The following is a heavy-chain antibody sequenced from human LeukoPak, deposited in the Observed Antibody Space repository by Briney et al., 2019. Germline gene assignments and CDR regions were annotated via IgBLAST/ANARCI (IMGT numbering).Heavy chain of an antibody. CDR3: AREQRGMAEFDY. D-gene: IGHD1-1*01. J-gene: IGHJ4*02. CDR1: GYTFTSYG. V-gene: IGHV1-18*01. CDR2: ISAYNGNT. Sequence: ASVKVSCKASGYTFTSYGISWVRHAPGQGLEWMGWISAYNGNTNYAQKLQGRVTMTTDTSTSTAYMELRSLRSDDTAVVYCAREQRGMAEFDYWGQGTLVTVSS.